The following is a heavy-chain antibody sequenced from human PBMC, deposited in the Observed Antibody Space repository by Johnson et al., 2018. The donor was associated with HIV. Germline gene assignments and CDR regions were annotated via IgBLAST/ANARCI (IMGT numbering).Heavy chain of an antibody. D-gene: IGHD6-19*01. CDR2: ISYDGSNK. V-gene: IGHV3-30*09. Sequence: QMLLVESGGGVVQPGRSLRLSCAASGFTFSSYAMHWVRQAPGKGLEWVAVISYDGSNKYYADSVKGRFAISRDNSKNTLYLQMNSLRAEDTAVYYCSRERGDSSRTAFDIWGQLTMVTVSS. J-gene: IGHJ3*02. CDR3: SRERGDSSRTAFDI. CDR1: GFTFSSYA.